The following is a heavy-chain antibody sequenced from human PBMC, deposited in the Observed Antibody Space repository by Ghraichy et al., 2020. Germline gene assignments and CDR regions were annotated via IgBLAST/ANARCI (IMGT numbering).Heavy chain of an antibody. V-gene: IGHV3-30*04. Sequence: GGSLRLSCAASGFTFSSYAMHWVRQAPGKGLEWVAVISYDGSNKYYADSVKGRFTISRDNSKNTLYLQMNSLRAEDTAVYYCARAEGYSYGPFDYWGQGTLVTVSS. CDR3: ARAEGYSYGPFDY. CDR1: GFTFSSYA. CDR2: ISYDGSNK. J-gene: IGHJ4*02. D-gene: IGHD5-18*01.